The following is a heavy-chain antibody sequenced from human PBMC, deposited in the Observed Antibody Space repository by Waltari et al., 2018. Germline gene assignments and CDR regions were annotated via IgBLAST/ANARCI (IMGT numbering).Heavy chain of an antibody. CDR2: IYYSGVT. CDR3: ARVLTTGTVAFDI. D-gene: IGHD1-7*01. Sequence: QVQLRESGPGLVKPSETLSLTCVISGNSLSSNLFWGWIRQSPEKGLEWIGNIYYSGVTYYSPFLKSRVFISMDTPRRQFSLKLTSVTAADTAVYYCARVLTTGTVAFDIWGQGTLVTVSS. CDR1: GNSLSSNLF. V-gene: IGHV4-38-2*01. J-gene: IGHJ3*02.